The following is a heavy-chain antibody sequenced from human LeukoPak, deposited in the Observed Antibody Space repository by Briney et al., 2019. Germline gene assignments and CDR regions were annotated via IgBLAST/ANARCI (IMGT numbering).Heavy chain of an antibody. D-gene: IGHD6-13*01. CDR1: GFTFSSYS. CDR3: ATDIAAGGGAFDI. Sequence: GWSLRLSCAASGFTFSSYSMNWVRQAQGKGLEWVSSISSSSSYIYYADSVKGRFTISRDNAKNSLYLQMNSLRAEDTAVYYCATDIAAGGGAFDIWGQGTMVTVSS. CDR2: ISSSSSYI. V-gene: IGHV3-21*01. J-gene: IGHJ3*02.